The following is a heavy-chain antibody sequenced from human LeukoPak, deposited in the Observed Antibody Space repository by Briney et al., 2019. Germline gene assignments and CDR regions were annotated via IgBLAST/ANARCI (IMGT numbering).Heavy chain of an antibody. CDR2: INPYDGST. Sequence: ASVKVSCKGSGYIFNGHGVTWVRQAPGQGLEWVGFINPYDGSTNYAQNLQGRVTMTTDASTSTAYMELRSLRFDDTAVYYCARAVSAGEADYWGQGTLVTVSS. V-gene: IGHV1-18*01. CDR3: ARAVSAGEADY. D-gene: IGHD3-10*01. CDR1: GYIFNGHG. J-gene: IGHJ4*02.